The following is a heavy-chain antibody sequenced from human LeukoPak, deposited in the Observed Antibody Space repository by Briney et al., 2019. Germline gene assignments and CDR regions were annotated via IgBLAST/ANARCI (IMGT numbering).Heavy chain of an antibody. CDR1: GFTFSSYS. CDR3: ARDSSAYYYDSSGSDFDY. V-gene: IGHV3-21*01. CDR2: ISSSSSYI. D-gene: IGHD3-22*01. Sequence: PGGSLRLSCAASGFTFSSYSMNWVRQAPGKGLEWVSSISSSSSYIYYADSVKGRFTISIDNAKNSLYPQMNSLRAEDTAVYYCARDSSAYYYDSSGSDFDYWGQGTLVTVSS. J-gene: IGHJ4*02.